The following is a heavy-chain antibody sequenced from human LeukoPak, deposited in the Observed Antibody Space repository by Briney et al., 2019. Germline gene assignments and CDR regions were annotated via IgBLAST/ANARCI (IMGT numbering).Heavy chain of an antibody. V-gene: IGHV4-59*08. D-gene: IGHD3-22*01. J-gene: IGHJ4*02. Sequence: PSETLSLTCTVSGGSISSYYWSWIRQPPGKGLEWIGYIYYSGSTNYNPSLKSRVTISVDTSKNQFSLKLSSVTAANTAVYYCARRSTNYYDSSGYFDYWGQGTLVTVSS. CDR3: ARRSTNYYDSSGYFDY. CDR2: IYYSGST. CDR1: GGSISSYY.